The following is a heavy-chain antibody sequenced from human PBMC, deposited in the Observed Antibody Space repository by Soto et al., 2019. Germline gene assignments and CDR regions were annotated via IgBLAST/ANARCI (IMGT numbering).Heavy chain of an antibody. CDR3: VSSQGSGWYYIDY. Sequence: SVKVSCKASGGTFSSYTISWVRQAPGQGLEWMGRIIPILGIANYAQKFQGRVTITADKSTSTAHMELSSLRSEDTAVYYCVSSQGSGWYYIDYWGQGTLVTVSS. CDR2: IIPILGIA. J-gene: IGHJ4*02. D-gene: IGHD6-19*01. CDR1: GGTFSSYT. V-gene: IGHV1-69*02.